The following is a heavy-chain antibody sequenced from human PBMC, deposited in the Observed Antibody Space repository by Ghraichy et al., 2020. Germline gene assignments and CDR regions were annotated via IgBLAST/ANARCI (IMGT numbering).Heavy chain of an antibody. V-gene: IGHV4-4*07. J-gene: IGHJ3*02. CDR1: GGSISSYY. Sequence: SETLSLTCTVSGGSISSYYWSWIRQPAGKGLEWIGRIYTSGSTKYNPSLKSRVTMSVDTSKNQFSLKLSSVTAADTAVYYCARDNMITFGGVIDAFDIWGQGTMVTVSS. CDR3: ARDNMITFGGVIDAFDI. D-gene: IGHD3-16*02. CDR2: IYTSGST.